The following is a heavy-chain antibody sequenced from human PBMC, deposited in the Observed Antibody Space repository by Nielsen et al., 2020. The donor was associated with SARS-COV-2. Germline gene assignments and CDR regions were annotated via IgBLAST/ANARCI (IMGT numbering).Heavy chain of an antibody. CDR1: GFTFNSHD. Sequence: GESLKISCAASGFTFNSHDMNWVRQAPGKGLEWVSGISGSGGTIHYADSVKGRFTISRDNSKNTLYLLMNSLRAEDTAVYYCARDLLIWGEFDYWGQGTLVTVSS. J-gene: IGHJ4*02. V-gene: IGHV3-23*01. CDR2: ISGSGGTI. D-gene: IGHD3-16*01. CDR3: ARDLLIWGEFDY.